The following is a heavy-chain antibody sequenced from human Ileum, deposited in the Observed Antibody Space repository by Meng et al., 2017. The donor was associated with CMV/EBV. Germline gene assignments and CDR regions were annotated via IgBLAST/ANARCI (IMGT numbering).Heavy chain of an antibody. CDR2: IYTSGST. CDR1: GGSISSYY. CDR3: ARALSSSGWSRENWFDP. Sequence: QVALQESVQGLVKPSATLSLTCTVSGGSISSYYWSWIRQPAGKGLEWIGRIYTSGSTNYNPSLKSRVTMSVDTSKNQFSLKLSSVTAADTAVYYCARALSSSGWSRENWFDPWGQGTLVTVSS. J-gene: IGHJ5*02. V-gene: IGHV4-4*07. D-gene: IGHD6-19*01.